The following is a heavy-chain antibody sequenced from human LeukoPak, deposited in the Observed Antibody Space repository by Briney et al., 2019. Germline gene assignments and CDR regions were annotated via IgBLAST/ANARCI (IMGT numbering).Heavy chain of an antibody. Sequence: GGSLRLSCAASGFTFSSYAMSWVRQAPGKGLEWVSAISGSGGSTYYADSVKGRFTISRDNSKNTLYLQMNSLRAEDTAVYYCARDGGLLWFGELLSNYYGMDVWGQGTTVTVSS. CDR3: ARDGGLLWFGELLSNYYGMDV. CDR1: GFTFSSYA. V-gene: IGHV3-23*01. CDR2: ISGSGGST. D-gene: IGHD3-10*01. J-gene: IGHJ6*02.